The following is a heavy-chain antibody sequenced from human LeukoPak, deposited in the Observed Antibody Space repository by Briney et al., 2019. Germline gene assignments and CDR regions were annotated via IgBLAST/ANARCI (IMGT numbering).Heavy chain of an antibody. Sequence: EASVKVSCKASGYTFTNYGISWVRQAPGQGLEWMGWISAYNGYTSYAQKLQGRVTMTTDTSTTTAYMELRSLRSDDTAVYYCARTRDWNYEDYWGQGTLVTVSS. D-gene: IGHD1-7*01. J-gene: IGHJ4*02. CDR2: ISAYNGYT. V-gene: IGHV1-18*01. CDR1: GYTFTNYG. CDR3: ARTRDWNYEDY.